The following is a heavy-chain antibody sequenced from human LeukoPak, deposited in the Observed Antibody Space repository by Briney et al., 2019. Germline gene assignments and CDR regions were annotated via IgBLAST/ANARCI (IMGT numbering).Heavy chain of an antibody. Sequence: SVKVSYKASGGTFSSYAISWVRQAPGQGLEWMGGIIPIFGTANYAQKFQGRVTITADESTSTAYMELSSLRSEDTAVYYCASGRGRWLQIDYWGQGTLVTVSS. V-gene: IGHV1-69*13. CDR1: GGTFSSYA. CDR2: IIPIFGTA. CDR3: ASGRGRWLQIDY. D-gene: IGHD5-24*01. J-gene: IGHJ4*02.